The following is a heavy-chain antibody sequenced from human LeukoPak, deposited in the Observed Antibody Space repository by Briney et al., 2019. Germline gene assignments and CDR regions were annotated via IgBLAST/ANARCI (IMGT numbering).Heavy chain of an antibody. J-gene: IGHJ4*02. CDR1: GGSISSYY. V-gene: IGHV4-59*08. D-gene: IGHD3-10*01. CDR3: ARHSGFASLDY. Sequence: SETLSLTCTVSGGSISSYYWSWIRQPPGKGLEWIGYIYYSGSTNYNPSLKSRVTISVDTSKNQFSLKLSSVTAADTAVYYCARHSGFASLDYWGQGTLVTVSS. CDR2: IYYSGST.